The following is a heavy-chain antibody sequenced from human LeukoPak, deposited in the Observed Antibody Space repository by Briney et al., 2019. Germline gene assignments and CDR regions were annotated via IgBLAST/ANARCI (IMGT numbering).Heavy chain of an antibody. J-gene: IGHJ4*02. CDR3: AREDLIAAAGGFDY. D-gene: IGHD6-13*01. CDR2: IYYSGST. Sequence: PSETLSLTCTVSSGSISTSNYYWGWVRQPPGKALEWIGYIYYSGSTNYNPSLKSRVTISVDTSKNQFSLKLSSVTAADTAVYYCAREDLIAAAGGFDYWGQGTLVTVSS. CDR1: SGSISTSNYY. V-gene: IGHV4-61*01.